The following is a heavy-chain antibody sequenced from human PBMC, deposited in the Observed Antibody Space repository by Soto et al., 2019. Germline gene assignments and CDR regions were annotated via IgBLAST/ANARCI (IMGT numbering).Heavy chain of an antibody. CDR1: GGSISSGDYY. J-gene: IGHJ3*02. D-gene: IGHD3-22*01. Sequence: SETVSLTCTVSGGSISSGDYYWSWIRQPPGKGLEWIGYIYYSGSTYYNPSLKSRVTISVDTSKNQFSLKLSSVTAADTAVYYCARDRPIVVVPRVEQRDAFDIWGQGTMVTVSS. V-gene: IGHV4-30-4*01. CDR2: IYYSGST. CDR3: ARDRPIVVVPRVEQRDAFDI.